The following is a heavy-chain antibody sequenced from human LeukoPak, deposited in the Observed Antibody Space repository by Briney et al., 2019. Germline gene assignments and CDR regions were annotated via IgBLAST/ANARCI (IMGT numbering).Heavy chain of an antibody. CDR2: FYSGRST. CDR1: GFTVSNNY. CDR3: ARDLGGNAFDI. D-gene: IGHD3-16*01. J-gene: IGHJ3*02. Sequence: GGSLRLPCAASGFTVSNNYMNWVRQAPGKGLEWVSVFYSGRSTYYADSVKGRFTISRDNSKNTLFLQMNSLRAEDTAVYYCARDLGGNAFDIWGQGTMVTVSS. V-gene: IGHV3-66*01.